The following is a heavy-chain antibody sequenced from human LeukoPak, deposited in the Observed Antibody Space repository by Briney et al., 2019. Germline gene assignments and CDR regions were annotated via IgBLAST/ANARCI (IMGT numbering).Heavy chain of an antibody. J-gene: IGHJ3*02. CDR2: ISSSSSYV. V-gene: IGHV3-21*01. CDR3: ARGPQLHDAFDI. D-gene: IGHD1-26*01. Sequence: PGGSLRLSCEGSGFTFTNYGMNWVRQAPGKGLEWVSSISSSSSYVYYAESVKGRFTISRDDAKNSLYLQMNSLRAEDTAVYYCARGPQLHDAFDIWGQGTMVTVSS. CDR1: GFTFTNYG.